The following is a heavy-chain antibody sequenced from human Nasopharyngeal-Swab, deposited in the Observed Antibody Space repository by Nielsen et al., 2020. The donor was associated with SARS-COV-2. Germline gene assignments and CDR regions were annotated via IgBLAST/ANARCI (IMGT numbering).Heavy chain of an antibody. Sequence: GSLKISCVASGYSFRTYGMSWVRQAPGKGLQWVASIIGSGDISGSGGSTYYADSVKGRFTISRDNSKNTVSLQMNSLRAEDTAVYYCAKDLRGPYFFWGQGTLVTVSS. D-gene: IGHD2/OR15-2a*01. CDR1: GYSFRTYG. J-gene: IGHJ4*02. CDR2: IIGSGDISGSGGST. CDR3: AKDLRGPYFF. V-gene: IGHV3-23*01.